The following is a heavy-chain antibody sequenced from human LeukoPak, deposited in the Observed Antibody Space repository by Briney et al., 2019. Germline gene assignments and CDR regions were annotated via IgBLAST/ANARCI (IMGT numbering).Heavy chain of an antibody. Sequence: ASVKVSCKASGYTFTSYAMNWVRQAPGQGLEWMGIINPSGGSTSYAQKFQGRVTMTRDMSTSTVYMELSSLRSEDTAVYYCARELAAAGTFDYWGQGTLVTVSS. V-gene: IGHV1-46*01. D-gene: IGHD6-13*01. J-gene: IGHJ4*02. CDR1: GYTFTSYA. CDR2: INPSGGST. CDR3: ARELAAAGTFDY.